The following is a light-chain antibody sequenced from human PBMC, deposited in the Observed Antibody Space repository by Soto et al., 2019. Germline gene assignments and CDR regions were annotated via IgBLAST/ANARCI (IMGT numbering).Light chain of an antibody. CDR1: QSVSSSH. V-gene: IGKV3-20*01. CDR2: GAS. CDR3: QQYGSSPFT. J-gene: IGKJ3*01. Sequence: EIVLTQSPGTLSLSPGERATLSCRASQSVSSSHLAWYQQKPGQAPRLLIYGASSRDTGIPDTFSGSDSGTDFTLTISRLEPEDCAVYYCQQYGSSPFTFGPGTKVDIK.